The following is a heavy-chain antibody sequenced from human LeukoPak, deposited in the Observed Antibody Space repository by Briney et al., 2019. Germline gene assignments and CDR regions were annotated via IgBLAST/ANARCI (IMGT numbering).Heavy chain of an antibody. CDR1: GGSNSSGDYS. Sequence: SQTLSLTCAVSGGSNSSGDYSWTWIRQPPGKGLEWIAYIFHRGSTHYNPSLKSRVTMSEDRSKNQFSLKVRSVTAADTAVYYCARVLSAYYNYGMDVWGQGTTVAVSS. J-gene: IGHJ6*02. CDR2: IFHRGST. CDR3: ARVLSAYYNYGMDV. V-gene: IGHV4-30-2*01. D-gene: IGHD3-16*02.